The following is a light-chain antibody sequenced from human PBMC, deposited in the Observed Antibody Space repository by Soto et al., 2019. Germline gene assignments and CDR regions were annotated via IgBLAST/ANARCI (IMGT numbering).Light chain of an antibody. CDR3: QQYNSYS. CDR2: DVS. CDR1: QGVTTN. J-gene: IGKJ1*01. Sequence: EIVMTQSPASLSVSPGERVTLSCRAGQGVTTNFAWYQQKSGQSPRLLIYDVSTRATGVPARFSGTGSETDFTLTISGLQPDDFATYYCQQYNSYSFGQGTKVDIK. V-gene: IGKV3-15*01.